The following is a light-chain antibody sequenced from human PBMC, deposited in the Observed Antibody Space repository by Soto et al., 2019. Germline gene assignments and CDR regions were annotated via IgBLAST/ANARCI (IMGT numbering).Light chain of an antibody. J-gene: IGKJ1*01. CDR1: QTVGSK. CDR2: GTS. V-gene: IGKV3-15*01. CDR3: QQYNNWPRT. Sequence: EIVMTQSPATLSVSPGERATLSCRASQTVGSKLAWYQQKPGQVPRLLISGTSTRATGVPARFSGSGAGTEFTLTISSLQSEDFAVYYWQQYNNWPRTFGQGTKVEIK.